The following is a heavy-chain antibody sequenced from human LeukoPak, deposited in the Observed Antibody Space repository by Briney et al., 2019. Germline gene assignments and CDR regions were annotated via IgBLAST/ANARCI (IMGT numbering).Heavy chain of an antibody. Sequence: GASVKVSCRTSGYTFTTYGINWVRQAPGQGLEWMGWISGYNGNTNYAQKLQGRVTMTTDTSTSTAYMELRSLRSDDTAVYYCARARDGYQSYYFDYWGQGTLVTVSS. V-gene: IGHV1-18*01. D-gene: IGHD5-24*01. CDR1: GYTFTTYG. CDR3: ARARDGYQSYYFDY. J-gene: IGHJ4*02. CDR2: ISGYNGNT.